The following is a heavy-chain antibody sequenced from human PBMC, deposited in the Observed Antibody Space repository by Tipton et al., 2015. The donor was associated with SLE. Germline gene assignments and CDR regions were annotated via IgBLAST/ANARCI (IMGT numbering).Heavy chain of an antibody. V-gene: IGHV1-8*01. J-gene: IGHJ6*01. CDR2: MNPNTGYT. Sequence: QLVQSGAEVKKPGASVKVSCRASGYTFTTYDINWVRQATGQGLEWMGWMNPNTGYTGCAQKFQGRGTMTRNTSTNTAYMDLRSLRSEDTGRYYGAGGRRMTRGAFGTDLWGQGPPVP. D-gene: IGHD1-14*01. CDR1: GYTFTTYD. CDR3: AGGRRMTRGAFGTDL.